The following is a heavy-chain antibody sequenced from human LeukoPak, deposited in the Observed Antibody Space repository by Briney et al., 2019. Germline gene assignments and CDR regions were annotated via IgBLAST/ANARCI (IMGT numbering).Heavy chain of an antibody. CDR2: IWYDGNNK. V-gene: IGHV3-30*02. CDR3: AKDRWGAVASFDY. Sequence: PGGSLRLSCAAYGFPFSDYVMHWVRQAPGKGLEWVAVIWYDGNNKYYADSVKGRFTISRDNSKNMLYLQMNSLGTEDTAVYYCAKDRWGAVASFDYWGQGTLVTVSS. D-gene: IGHD6-19*01. J-gene: IGHJ4*02. CDR1: GFPFSDYV.